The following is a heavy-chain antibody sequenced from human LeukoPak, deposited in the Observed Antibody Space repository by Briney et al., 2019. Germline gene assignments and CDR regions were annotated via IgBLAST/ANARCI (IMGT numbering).Heavy chain of an antibody. CDR2: IIPILGIA. J-gene: IGHJ4*02. V-gene: IGHV1-69*04. CDR3: AGALYYYDSKRYYFDY. Sequence: SVKVSCKASGGTFSSYAISWVRQAPGQGLEWMGRIIPILGIANYAQKFQGRVTITADKSTSTAYMELSSLRSEHTAVYYCAGALYYYDSKRYYFDYWGQGTLVTVSS. CDR1: GGTFSSYA. D-gene: IGHD3-22*01.